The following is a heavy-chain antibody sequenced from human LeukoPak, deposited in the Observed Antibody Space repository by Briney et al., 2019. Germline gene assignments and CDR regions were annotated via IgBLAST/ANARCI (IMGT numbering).Heavy chain of an antibody. J-gene: IGHJ3*02. CDR3: ARSPYGDYGVAAFDI. V-gene: IGHV1-69*13. CDR1: GYTFTSYG. D-gene: IGHD4-17*01. Sequence: SVKVSCKASGYTFTSYGISWVRQAPGQGLEWMGGIIPIFGTTNYAQKFQGRVTITADESTSTAYMELSSLRSEDTAVYYCARSPYGDYGVAAFDIWGQGTMVTVSS. CDR2: IIPIFGTT.